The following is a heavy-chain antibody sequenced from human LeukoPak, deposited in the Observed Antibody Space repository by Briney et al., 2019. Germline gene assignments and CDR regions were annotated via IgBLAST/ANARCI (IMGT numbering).Heavy chain of an antibody. Sequence: SETLSLTCTVSGGSISSGSYYWSWIRQPAGKGLEWIGRIYTSGSTNYNPSLKRRVTISVDTSKNQFSLKLSSVTAADTAVYYCASSQEDIVVVPAASQGYYYYMDVWGKGTTVTVSS. CDR3: ASSQEDIVVVPAASQGYYYYMDV. V-gene: IGHV4-61*02. D-gene: IGHD2-2*01. CDR1: GGSISSGSYY. CDR2: IYTSGST. J-gene: IGHJ6*03.